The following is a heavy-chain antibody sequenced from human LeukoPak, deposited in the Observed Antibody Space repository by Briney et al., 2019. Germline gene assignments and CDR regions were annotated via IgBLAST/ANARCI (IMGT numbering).Heavy chain of an antibody. Sequence: GGSLRLSCAASGFTFNYAWMSWVRQAPGKGLEWVGQTVSEIDGGTTDYATPVKGRFTISRDDSKSTLYLQMNSLKIEDTAVYYCTTDEDWNYARKDVWGQGATVIVSS. CDR2: TVSEIDGGTT. CDR3: TTDEDWNYARKDV. V-gene: IGHV3-15*04. J-gene: IGHJ6*02. D-gene: IGHD1-7*01. CDR1: GFTFNYAW.